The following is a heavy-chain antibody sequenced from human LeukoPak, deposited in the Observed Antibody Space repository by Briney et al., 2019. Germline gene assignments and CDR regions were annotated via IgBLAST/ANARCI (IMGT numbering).Heavy chain of an antibody. CDR1: GFTFSNYA. CDR3: AKDRIPVAGRQDIWDY. CDR2: ISGSGDRT. D-gene: IGHD6-19*01. Sequence: PGGSLRLSCVGAGFTFSNYAMTWVRQAPGKELGWVSGISGSGDRTYYADSVKGRFTISRDNSKNTLYLQMNSLTGDDSAVYYCAKDRIPVAGRQDIWDYWGQGTLVTVSS. J-gene: IGHJ4*02. V-gene: IGHV3-23*01.